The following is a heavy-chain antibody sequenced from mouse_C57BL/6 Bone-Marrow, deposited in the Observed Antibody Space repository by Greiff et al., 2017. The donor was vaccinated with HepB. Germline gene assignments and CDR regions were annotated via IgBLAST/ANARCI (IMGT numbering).Heavy chain of an antibody. CDR2: ISNGGGST. J-gene: IGHJ3*01. CDR1: GFTFSDYY. D-gene: IGHD1-1*01. CDR3: ARHDYYGSSSWFAY. V-gene: IGHV5-12*01. Sequence: DVHLVESGGGLVKPGGSLKLSCAASGFTFSDYYMYWVRQTPEKRLEWVAYISNGGGSTYYPDTVKGRFTISRDNAKNNLYLQMSRLKSEDTAMYYCARHDYYGSSSWFAYWGQGTLVTVSA.